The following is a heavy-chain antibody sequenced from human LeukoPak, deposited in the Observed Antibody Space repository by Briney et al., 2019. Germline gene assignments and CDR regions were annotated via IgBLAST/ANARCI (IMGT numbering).Heavy chain of an antibody. Sequence: PGGSLRLSCAASGFTFSIYSMHWVRQAPGKGLEWVALISSDVSNRYYPDSVQGRFTISRDNSKNTLYLQMNSLRVEDTAVYYCARDLTTRYYYSAIDVWGQGTTVTVSS. D-gene: IGHD4-11*01. CDR3: ARDLTTRYYYSAIDV. J-gene: IGHJ6*02. V-gene: IGHV3-30*04. CDR2: ISSDVSNR. CDR1: GFTFSIYS.